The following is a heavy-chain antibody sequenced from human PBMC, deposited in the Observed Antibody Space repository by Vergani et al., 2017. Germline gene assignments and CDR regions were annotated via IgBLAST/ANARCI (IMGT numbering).Heavy chain of an antibody. CDR1: GFTFSDYY. CDR3: TKGSRGYTGYFFDY. J-gene: IGHJ4*02. CDR2: ISDNGGTT. Sequence: QVQLVESGGGLVKPGGSLRLSCAASGFTFSDYYMSWIRQAPGKGLEWVSIISDNGGTTYYADSVKGRFTISRDNSKDTLYLQMNSLRAEDTAVYYCTKGSRGYTGYFFDYWGQGTLATVSS. V-gene: IGHV3-11*01. D-gene: IGHD5-12*01.